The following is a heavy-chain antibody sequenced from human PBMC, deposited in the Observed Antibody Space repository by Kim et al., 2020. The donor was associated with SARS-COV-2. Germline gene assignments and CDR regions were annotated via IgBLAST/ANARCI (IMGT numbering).Heavy chain of an antibody. V-gene: IGHV1-46*01. CDR1: GFTFTFYS. CDR2: INRSGGGT. CDR3: AKEGGH. D-gene: IGHD3-16*01. Sequence: ASVKVSCKASGFTFTFYSMHWVRQAPGQGLEWMGMINRSGGGTNYAQKFQGRVTMTGATSTNTVYMELSSLRSDDTAVYYCAKEGGHWGQGTLVTVSS. J-gene: IGHJ4*02.